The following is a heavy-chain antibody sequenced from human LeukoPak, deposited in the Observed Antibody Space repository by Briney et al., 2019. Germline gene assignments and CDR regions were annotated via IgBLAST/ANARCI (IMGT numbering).Heavy chain of an antibody. J-gene: IGHJ3*02. V-gene: IGHV3-11*01. CDR1: GFTFSDYY. CDR2: ISSRGSST. Sequence: GGSLRLPCAASGFTFSDYYMTWIRQAPGKGLEWVSYISSRGSSTYYADSVKGRFTISRDNAKNSLYLQMSSLRAEDTAVYYCARALHDALDIWGQGTMVTVSS. CDR3: ARALHDALDI.